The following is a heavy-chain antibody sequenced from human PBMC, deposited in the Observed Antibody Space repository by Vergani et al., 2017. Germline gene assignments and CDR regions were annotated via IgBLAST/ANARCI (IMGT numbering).Heavy chain of an antibody. V-gene: IGHV1-2*02. CDR2: VNPNSGDT. CDR3: AREWQRTPKN. Sequence: QVHLVQSGAEVKKPGASVKVSCQTSGYTFSAYYIHWVRQAPGQGLEWMGWVNPNSGDTNYAQKFQGRVTMTRDTSISTAYMELSRLRSDDTAVYYCAREWQRTPKNWGQGTLVTVSS. CDR1: GYTFSAYY. J-gene: IGHJ4*02. D-gene: IGHD1-1*01.